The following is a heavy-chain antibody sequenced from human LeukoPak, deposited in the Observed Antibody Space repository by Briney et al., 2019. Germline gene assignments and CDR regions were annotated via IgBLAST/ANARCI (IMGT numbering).Heavy chain of an antibody. D-gene: IGHD4-17*01. CDR2: ISYDGSNK. J-gene: IGHJ4*02. Sequence: GRSLRLSCAASGFTFSSYGMHWVRQAPGKGLEWVAVISYDGSNKYYADSVKGRFTISRDNSKNTLYLQMNSLRAEDTAVYYCAKDLEVTTLDYWGQGTLVTVSS. CDR3: AKDLEVTTLDY. CDR1: GFTFSSYG. V-gene: IGHV3-30*18.